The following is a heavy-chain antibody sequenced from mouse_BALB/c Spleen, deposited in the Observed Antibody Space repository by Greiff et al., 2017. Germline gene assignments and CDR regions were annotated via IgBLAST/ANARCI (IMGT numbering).Heavy chain of an antibody. CDR2: IWRGGST. Sequence: VQLKESGPSLVQPSQSLSITCTVSGFSLTSYGVHWVRQSPGKGLEWLGVIWRGGSTDYNAAFMSRLSITKDNSKSQVFFKMNSLQADDTAIYYCAKNEAEGDYAMDYWGQGTSVTVSS. V-gene: IGHV2-5-1*01. J-gene: IGHJ4*01. CDR3: AKNEAEGDYAMDY. CDR1: GFSLTSYG.